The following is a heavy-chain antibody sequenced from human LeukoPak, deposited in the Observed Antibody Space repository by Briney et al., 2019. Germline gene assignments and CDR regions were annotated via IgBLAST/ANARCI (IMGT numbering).Heavy chain of an antibody. D-gene: IGHD5-18*01. V-gene: IGHV3-30*03. CDR1: GSYG. CDR2: ISYDGSNK. J-gene: IGHJ4*02. Sequence: TGGSLRLSCAASGSYGMHWVRQAPGKGLEWVAVISYDGSNKYYADSVKGRFTISRDNSKNTLYLQMNSLRAEDTAVYYCEYRGYSYGFDDYWGQGTLVTVSS. CDR3: EYRGYSYGFDDY.